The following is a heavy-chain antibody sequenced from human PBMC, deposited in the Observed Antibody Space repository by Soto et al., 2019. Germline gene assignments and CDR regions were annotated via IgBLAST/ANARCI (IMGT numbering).Heavy chain of an antibody. Sequence: SQTLSLTCAISGDSVSSNSAAWNWIRQSPSRGLEWLGRTYYRSKWYNDYAVSVKSRITINPDTSKNQFSLQLNSVTPEDTAVYYCARDSLLLWFGELFNAFDIWGQATMVTVSS. D-gene: IGHD3-10*01. J-gene: IGHJ3*02. CDR3: ARDSLLLWFGELFNAFDI. V-gene: IGHV6-1*01. CDR1: GDSVSSNSAA. CDR2: TYYRSKWYN.